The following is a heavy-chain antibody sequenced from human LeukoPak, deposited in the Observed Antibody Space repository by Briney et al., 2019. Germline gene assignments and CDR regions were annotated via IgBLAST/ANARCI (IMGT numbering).Heavy chain of an antibody. Sequence: GGSLRLSCAASGVTLSTYAMSWVRQAPGKGLEWVAVISNDGSNKYYADSVKGRFTISRDDSKNTVYLQMNSLRGEDTAVYYCAKSGIAAAGQRGYFDYWGQGTLVTVSS. CDR3: AKSGIAAAGQRGYFDY. J-gene: IGHJ4*02. CDR2: ISNDGSNK. V-gene: IGHV3-30*18. D-gene: IGHD6-13*01. CDR1: GVTLSTYA.